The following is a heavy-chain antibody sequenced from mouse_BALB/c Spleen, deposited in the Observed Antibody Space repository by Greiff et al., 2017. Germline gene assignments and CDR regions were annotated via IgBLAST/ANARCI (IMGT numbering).Heavy chain of an antibody. D-gene: IGHD1-1*01. J-gene: IGHJ4*01. CDR2: IDPANGST. CDR1: GFNIKDTY. V-gene: IGHV14-3*02. Sequence: VQLQQSGAELVKPGASVKLSCTASGFNIKDTYMHWVKQRPEQGLEWIGRIDPANGSTKYDPKFQGKATITADTSSNTAYLQLSSLTSEDTAVYYCARNPITTGSMDYWGQGTSVTVSS. CDR3: ARNPITTGSMDY.